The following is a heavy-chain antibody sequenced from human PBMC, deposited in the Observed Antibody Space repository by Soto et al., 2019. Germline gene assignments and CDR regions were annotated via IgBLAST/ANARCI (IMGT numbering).Heavy chain of an antibody. D-gene: IGHD6-13*01. CDR1: GFTFSSYW. Sequence: GGSLRLSCAASGFTFSSYWMSWVRQAPGKGLEWVANIKQDGSEKYYVDSVKGRFTISRDNAKNSLFLQMNSLRAEDTAVYYCARDSPYSSSRLPFGGYGMDVWGQGTTVTVSS. J-gene: IGHJ6*02. CDR3: ARDSPYSSSRLPFGGYGMDV. V-gene: IGHV3-7*01. CDR2: IKQDGSEK.